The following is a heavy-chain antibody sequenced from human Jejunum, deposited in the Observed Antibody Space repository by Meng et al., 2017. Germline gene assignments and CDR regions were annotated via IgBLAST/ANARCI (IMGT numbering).Heavy chain of an antibody. D-gene: IGHD2-15*01. Sequence: GESLKISCAASGFSFSDYYMSWIRQAPGKGHEWVSYISSTGSDINYADSVKGRFTISRDNAKNSLYLQMNSLRDEDTAVYYCARGGGYYFDYWGQGTRVTVSS. CDR3: ARGGGYYFDY. CDR2: ISSTGSDI. CDR1: GFSFSDYY. V-gene: IGHV3-11*04. J-gene: IGHJ4*02.